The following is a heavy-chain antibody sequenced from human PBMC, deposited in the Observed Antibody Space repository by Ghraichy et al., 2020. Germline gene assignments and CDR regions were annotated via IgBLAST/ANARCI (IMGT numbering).Heavy chain of an antibody. J-gene: IGHJ4*02. Sequence: GGSLRLSCAASGFTFSSYAMSWVRQAPGKGLEWVSAISGSGGSTYYADSVKGRFTISRDNSKNTLYLQMNSLRAEDTAVYYCAKENTNTYYDFWSGYYSLDYWGQGTLVTVSS. CDR3: AKENTNTYYDFWSGYYSLDY. CDR2: ISGSGGST. CDR1: GFTFSSYA. D-gene: IGHD3-3*01. V-gene: IGHV3-23*01.